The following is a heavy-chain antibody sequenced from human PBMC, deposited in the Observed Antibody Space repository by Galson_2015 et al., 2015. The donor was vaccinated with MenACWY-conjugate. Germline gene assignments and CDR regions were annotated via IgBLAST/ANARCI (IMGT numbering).Heavy chain of an antibody. CDR1: GFTFSSYA. D-gene: IGHD2-8*01. CDR2: ISGSGGST. V-gene: IGHV3-23*01. CDR3: AKDQGITLYGNWIEP. Sequence: SLRLSCAASGFTFSSYAMSWVRQAPGKGPEWVSSISGSGGSTYYADSVKGRFTISRENSKNMVYLQINSLRAEDTAVYYCAKDQGITLYGNWIEPWGQGTLLTVSS. J-gene: IGHJ5*02.